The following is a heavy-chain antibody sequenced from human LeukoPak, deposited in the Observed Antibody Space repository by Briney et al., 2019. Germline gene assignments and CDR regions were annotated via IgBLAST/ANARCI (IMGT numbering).Heavy chain of an antibody. CDR1: GYSFTTYW. V-gene: IGHV5-51*01. D-gene: IGHD2/OR15-2a*01. CDR3: ARGNTVASFDY. J-gene: IGHJ4*02. CDR2: IYPGDSDT. Sequence: GESLKISCRGSGYSFTTYWIGWVRQMPGKGLEWMGIIYPGDSDTRYSPSFQGQVIISVDKSIGTAYLQWSSLKASDTAMYYCARGNTVASFDYWGQGTLVTVPS.